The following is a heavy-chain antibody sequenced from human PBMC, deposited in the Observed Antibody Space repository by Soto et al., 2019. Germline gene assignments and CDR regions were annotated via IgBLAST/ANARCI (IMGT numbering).Heavy chain of an antibody. D-gene: IGHD1-26*01. Sequence: EVQLVESGGGLVQPGGSLRLSCAASGLTFSSYEMNWVRQAPGKGLEWVSYISSSGSTIHYADSVKGRFTISRDNAKNSLYLQMDSLRAEDTAVHYCARDTGAGGLDYWGQGTLVTVSS. CDR3: ARDTGAGGLDY. J-gene: IGHJ4*02. V-gene: IGHV3-48*03. CDR2: ISSSGSTI. CDR1: GLTFSSYE.